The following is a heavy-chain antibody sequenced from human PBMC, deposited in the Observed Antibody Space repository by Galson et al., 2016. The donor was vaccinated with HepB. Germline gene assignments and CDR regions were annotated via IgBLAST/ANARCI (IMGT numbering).Heavy chain of an antibody. D-gene: IGHD4-17*01. CDR3: ARSPFGDYYFDC. CDR2: IYRSGST. CDR1: GASITSSRYY. J-gene: IGHJ4*02. Sequence: TLSLTCAVSGASITSSRYYWGWIRQFPGKGLEWIGYIYRSGSTDHNPSLKSRISIVHNPSLKSRITISLDTSTNQFSLRLTSVTAADTAVYYCARSPFGDYYFDCWGQGTLVAVSS. V-gene: IGHV4-31*11.